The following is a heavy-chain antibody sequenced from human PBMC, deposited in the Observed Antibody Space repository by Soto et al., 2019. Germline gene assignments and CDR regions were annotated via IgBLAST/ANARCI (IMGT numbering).Heavy chain of an antibody. Sequence: TCVLAEGSLSSNSARCNWNKQTPSRGLEWLGRTYYRSRWYNDYAVSVRSRITVNADTSKNQFSLHLNSVTPEDTAVYYCAGTSPLQWYYMDVWDKGTTVTVSS. CDR2: TYYRSRWYN. V-gene: IGHV6-1*01. D-gene: IGHD1-7*01. J-gene: IGHJ6*03. CDR3: AGTSPLQWYYMDV. CDR1: EGSLSSNSAR.